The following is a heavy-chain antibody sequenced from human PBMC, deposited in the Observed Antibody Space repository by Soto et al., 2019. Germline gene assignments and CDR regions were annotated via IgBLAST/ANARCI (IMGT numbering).Heavy chain of an antibody. Sequence: GGSLRLSCAASGFTFSSYEMNCVRQAPGKGLEWVSYISSSGSTIYYADSVKGRFTISRDNAKNSLYLQMNSLRAEDTAVYYCARRSSSWFNYYYYGMDVWGQGTTVTVSS. D-gene: IGHD6-13*01. J-gene: IGHJ6*02. CDR1: GFTFSSYE. V-gene: IGHV3-48*03. CDR3: ARRSSSWFNYYYYGMDV. CDR2: ISSSGSTI.